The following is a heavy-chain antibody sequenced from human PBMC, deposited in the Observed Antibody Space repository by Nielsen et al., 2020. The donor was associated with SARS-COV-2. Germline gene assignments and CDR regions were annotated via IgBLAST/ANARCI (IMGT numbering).Heavy chain of an antibody. CDR2: ISSSSSYI. D-gene: IGHD3-10*01. CDR3: ARGGRAMVRGIHDY. Sequence: GESLKISCAASGFTFSSYSMNWVRQAPGKGLEWVSSISSSSSYIYYADSVKGRFTIPRDNAKNSLYLQMNSLRAEDTAVYYCARGGRAMVRGIHDYWGQGTLVTVSS. CDR1: GFTFSSYS. V-gene: IGHV3-21*01. J-gene: IGHJ4*02.